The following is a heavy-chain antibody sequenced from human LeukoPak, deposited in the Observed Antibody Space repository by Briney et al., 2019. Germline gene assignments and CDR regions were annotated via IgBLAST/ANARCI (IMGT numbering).Heavy chain of an antibody. V-gene: IGHV3-48*03. J-gene: IGHJ4*02. CDR3: TRPPITYYYDSSAYY. CDR1: GFTFSSYE. Sequence: PGGSLRLSCAASGFTFSSYEMIWVRQAPGKGLEWVSYISDSAGTIYYADSVKGRFTISRDNAKNSLYLQMNSLRAEDTAVYYCTRPPITYYYDSSAYYWGQGTLVTVSS. D-gene: IGHD3-22*01. CDR2: ISDSAGTI.